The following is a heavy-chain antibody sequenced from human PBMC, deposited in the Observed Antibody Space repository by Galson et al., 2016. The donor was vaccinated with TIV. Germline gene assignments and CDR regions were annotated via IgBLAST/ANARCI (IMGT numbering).Heavy chain of an antibody. Sequence: SVKVSCKASGGTFISYPISWVRQAPGQGLEWMGGIIPIFGTPNYAQKFQDRLTITADESTKTAYMELSSLKSEDTAVYYCATGATSHLYDNYLGSWGQGTLVTVSS. CDR3: ATGATSHLYDNYLGS. D-gene: IGHD5/OR15-5a*01. J-gene: IGHJ4*02. CDR2: IIPIFGTP. V-gene: IGHV1-69*13. CDR1: GGTFISYP.